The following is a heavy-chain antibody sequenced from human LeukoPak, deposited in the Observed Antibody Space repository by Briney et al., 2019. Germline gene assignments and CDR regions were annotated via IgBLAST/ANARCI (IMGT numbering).Heavy chain of an antibody. CDR2: IKQDGSEK. Sequence: GGSLRLSCATSGFTFSSYWMTWVRQAPGKGLEWVANIKQDGSEKYYVDSVKGRFTISRDNAKNSLYLQMNSLRAEDTAVYYCAIQKADLITMIRGIIAYWGQGTLVTVSS. V-gene: IGHV3-7*01. CDR3: AIQKADLITMIRGIIAY. D-gene: IGHD3-10*01. CDR1: GFTFSSYW. J-gene: IGHJ4*02.